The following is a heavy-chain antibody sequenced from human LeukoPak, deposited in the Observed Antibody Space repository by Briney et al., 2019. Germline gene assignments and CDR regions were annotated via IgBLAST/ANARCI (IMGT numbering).Heavy chain of an antibody. V-gene: IGHV3-23*01. CDR3: AKGPNFGSWRALDY. J-gene: IGHJ4*02. CDR1: EFTFGDYD. Sequence: GSLTLSCAASEFTFGDYDMSWVRQTLGKGLEWVSSISGDGLGTWYADSVRGRFTISRDKPRNTLYLQLNSLRVDDTAVYYCAKGPNFGSWRALDYWGQGSLVTVSS. D-gene: IGHD3-10*01. CDR2: ISGDGLGT.